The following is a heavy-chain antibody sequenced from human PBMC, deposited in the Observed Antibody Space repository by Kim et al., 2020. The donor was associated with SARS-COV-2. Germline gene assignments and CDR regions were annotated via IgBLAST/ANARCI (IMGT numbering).Heavy chain of an antibody. J-gene: IGHJ4*02. D-gene: IGHD1-26*01. CDR2: I. CDR3: ARSGNYYFDF. Sequence: IYYADSVKGRFTISRDNAKNSLFLQMNSLRDADTAVYYCARSGNYYFDFWGQGTLVTVSS. V-gene: IGHV3-48*02.